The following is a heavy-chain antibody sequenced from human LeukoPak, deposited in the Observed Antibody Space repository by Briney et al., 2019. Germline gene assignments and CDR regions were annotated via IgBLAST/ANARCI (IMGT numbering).Heavy chain of an antibody. D-gene: IGHD3-10*01. J-gene: IGHJ4*02. Sequence: PSETLSLTCAVYGGSFSGYYWSWIRQPPGKGLEWIGEINHSGSTNYNPSLRSRVTISVHTSKNQFSLKLSSVTAADTAVYYCARQIRRGTMIRGGFDYWGQGTLVTVSS. V-gene: IGHV4-34*01. CDR3: ARQIRRGTMIRGGFDY. CDR2: INHSGST. CDR1: GGSFSGYY.